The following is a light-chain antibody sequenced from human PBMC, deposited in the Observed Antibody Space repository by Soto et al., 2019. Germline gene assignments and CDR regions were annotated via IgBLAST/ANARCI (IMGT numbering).Light chain of an antibody. CDR3: QQYASLPT. J-gene: IGKJ2*01. CDR1: QSVTARY. V-gene: IGKV3-20*01. Sequence: EIVVAQSPGTLSLSPGDTATLSCTASQSVTARYVAWYQQKPGQVPRLLIFGASNRATGIPERFSGSGSGTDFILTINRVEPEDFAVYYCQQYASLPTFGQGTKLEIK. CDR2: GAS.